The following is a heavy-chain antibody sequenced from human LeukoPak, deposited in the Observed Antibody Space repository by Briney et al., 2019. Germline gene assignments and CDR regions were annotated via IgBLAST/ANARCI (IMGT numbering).Heavy chain of an antibody. V-gene: IGHV3-23*01. D-gene: IGHD3-22*01. CDR1: GITLSNYG. CDR3: AKRGVVIRVILVGFHKEAYYFDS. Sequence: GGSLRLSCAVSGITLSNYGMSWVRQAPGKGLEWVAGISDSGGSTNYADSVKGRFTISRDNPKNTLYLQMNSLRAEDTAVYFCAKRGVVIRVILVGFHKEAYYFDSWGQGTPVTVSS. J-gene: IGHJ4*02. CDR2: ISDSGGST.